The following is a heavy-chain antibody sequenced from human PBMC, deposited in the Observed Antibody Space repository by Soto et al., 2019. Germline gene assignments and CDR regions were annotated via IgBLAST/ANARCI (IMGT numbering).Heavy chain of an antibody. Sequence: GGSLRLSCAASGFTFSSYGMHWVRQAPGKGLEWVAVIWYDGSNKYYADSVKGRCTISRDNSKNTLYLQMNSLRAEDTAVYYCARGGRYYYYYGMDVWGQGTTVTVSS. V-gene: IGHV3-33*01. CDR2: IWYDGSNK. D-gene: IGHD3-10*01. CDR1: GFTFSSYG. CDR3: ARGGRYYYYYGMDV. J-gene: IGHJ6*02.